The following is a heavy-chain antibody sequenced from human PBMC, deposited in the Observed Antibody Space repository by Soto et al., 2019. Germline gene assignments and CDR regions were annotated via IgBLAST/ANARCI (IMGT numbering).Heavy chain of an antibody. CDR3: ARESSLWFGESVDAFDI. Sequence: PGGSLRLSCAASGFTFSSYSMNWVRQAPGKGLEWVSSISSSSSYIYYADSVKGRFTISRDNAKNSLYLQMNSLRAEDTAVYYCARESSLWFGESVDAFDIWGQGTMAT. V-gene: IGHV3-21*01. CDR2: ISSSSSYI. D-gene: IGHD3-10*01. J-gene: IGHJ3*02. CDR1: GFTFSSYS.